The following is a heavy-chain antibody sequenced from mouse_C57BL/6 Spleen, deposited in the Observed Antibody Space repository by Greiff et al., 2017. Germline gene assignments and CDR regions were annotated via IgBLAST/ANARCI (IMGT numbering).Heavy chain of an antibody. V-gene: IGHV1-59*01. CDR3: ARTDYSNFLDY. CDR1: GYTFTSYW. CDR2: IDPSDSYT. Sequence: QVQLQQPGAELVRPGTSVKLSCKASGYTFTSYWMHWVKQRPGQGLEWIGVIDPSDSYTNYNQKFKGKATLTVDTSSSTAYMQLSSLTSEDSAVYYCARTDYSNFLDYWGQGTTLTVSS. J-gene: IGHJ2*01. D-gene: IGHD2-5*01.